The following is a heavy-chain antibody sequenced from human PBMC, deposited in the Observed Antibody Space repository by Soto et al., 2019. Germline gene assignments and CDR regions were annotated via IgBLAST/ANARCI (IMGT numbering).Heavy chain of an antibody. J-gene: IGHJ4*02. CDR2: ISSSSSYI. D-gene: IGHD6-13*01. CDR3: ARVWLAAAGFDY. Sequence: PGGSLRLSCAASGFTFSSYSTNWVRQAPGKGLEWVSSISSSSSYIYYADSVKGRFTISRDNAKNSLYLQMNSLRAEDTAVYYCARVWLAAAGFDYWGQGTLVTVSS. V-gene: IGHV3-21*01. CDR1: GFTFSSYS.